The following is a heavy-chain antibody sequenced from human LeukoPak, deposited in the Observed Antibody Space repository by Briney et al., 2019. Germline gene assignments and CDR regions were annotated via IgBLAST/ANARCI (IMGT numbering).Heavy chain of an antibody. D-gene: IGHD6-19*01. CDR3: AIPKSSGWSVQCDY. J-gene: IGHJ4*02. CDR1: GFTFSSYA. V-gene: IGHV3-23*01. Sequence: PGGSLRLSCAVSGFTFSSYAMSWVRRAPGKGLEWVSAISGSGGSTYYADSVKGRFTISRDNSKNTLYLQMNSLRAEDTAVYYCAIPKSSGWSVQCDYWGQGTLVTVSS. CDR2: ISGSGGST.